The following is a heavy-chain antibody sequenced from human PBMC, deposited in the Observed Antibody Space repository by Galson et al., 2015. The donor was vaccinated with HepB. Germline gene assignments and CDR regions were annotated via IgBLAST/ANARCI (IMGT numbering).Heavy chain of an antibody. CDR2: ICASGGCT. J-gene: IGHJ3*02. Sequence: SLRLSCAASGFTFSSDAISWVRQAPGRGLEWVSNICASGGCTYYADSVKGRFTISRDNSKNTLFLQMNSLRAEDTALYYCARKPADAFDIWGLGTMVTVSS. V-gene: IGHV3-23*01. CDR3: ARKPADAFDI. CDR1: GFTFSSDA.